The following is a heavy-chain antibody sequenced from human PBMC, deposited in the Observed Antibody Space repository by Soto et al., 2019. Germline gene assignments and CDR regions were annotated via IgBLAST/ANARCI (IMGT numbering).Heavy chain of an antibody. J-gene: IGHJ3*02. CDR2: IYPGDSDT. V-gene: IGHV5-51*01. Sequence: PGESLQISCHGFGYSFPIHWIGWVLQMPGKGLEWMGVIYPGDSDTIYRLSFEGQVTITADKSNRAAHLQWTSLKASDTAMYYCVTHRYNTGSFIDVFDIWGQGTMVTVSS. CDR3: VTHRYNTGSFIDVFDI. D-gene: IGHD2-8*02. CDR1: GYSFPIHW.